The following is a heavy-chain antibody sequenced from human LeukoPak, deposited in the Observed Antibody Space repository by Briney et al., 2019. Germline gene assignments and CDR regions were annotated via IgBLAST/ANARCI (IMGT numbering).Heavy chain of an antibody. J-gene: IGHJ4*02. CDR1: GHTFTTYD. D-gene: IGHD7-27*01. V-gene: IGHV1-8*01. Sequence: ASVKVSCKASGHTFTTYDINWVRQATGQGLEWMRWMNPNTGNTGYAQKFQGRVSLTRNTSISTAYMELSSLRSEDTAVYYCARGPRNWGMDYWGQGTLVTASS. CDR3: ARGPRNWGMDY. CDR2: MNPNTGNT.